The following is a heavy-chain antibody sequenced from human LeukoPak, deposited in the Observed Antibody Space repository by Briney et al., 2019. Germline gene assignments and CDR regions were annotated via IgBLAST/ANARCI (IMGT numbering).Heavy chain of an antibody. CDR3: ARAAQSRMVVTAAFDY. CDR2: ISGSGGST. Sequence: PGGSLRLSCAASGLTFSSYAMSWVRQAPGKGLEWVSAISGSGGSTYYADSVKGRFTISRDNSKNTLYLQMNSLRAEDTAVYYCARAAQSRMVVTAAFDYWGQGTLVTVSS. V-gene: IGHV3-23*01. J-gene: IGHJ4*02. D-gene: IGHD2-21*02. CDR1: GLTFSSYA.